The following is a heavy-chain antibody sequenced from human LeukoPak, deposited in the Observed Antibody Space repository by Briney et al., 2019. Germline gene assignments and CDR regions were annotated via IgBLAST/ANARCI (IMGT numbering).Heavy chain of an antibody. CDR3: ARDTRYYDSSGYYLFDY. CDR1: GFTFSSYS. CDR2: ISSSSSTI. V-gene: IGHV3-48*01. Sequence: GGSLRLSCAASGFTFSSYSMNWVRQAPGKGLEWVSYISSSSSTIYYADSVKGRFTISRDNAKNSLYLQMNSLRAEDTAVYYCARDTRYYDSSGYYLFDYWGQGTLVTVSS. D-gene: IGHD3-22*01. J-gene: IGHJ4*02.